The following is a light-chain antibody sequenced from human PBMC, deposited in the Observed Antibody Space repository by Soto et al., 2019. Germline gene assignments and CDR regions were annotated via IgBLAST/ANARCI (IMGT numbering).Light chain of an antibody. CDR1: QSVSSY. V-gene: IGKV3-11*01. J-gene: IGKJ4*01. CDR2: DAS. CDR3: HQRSKGPLT. Sequence: EIVLTQSPATLSLSPGERATLSCRASQSVSSYLAWYQQKPGQAPRLLISDASNRATGIPDRFSGSGSGTDFTLTISSLEPEDFAVYYCHQRSKGPLTFGGGTKVDIK.